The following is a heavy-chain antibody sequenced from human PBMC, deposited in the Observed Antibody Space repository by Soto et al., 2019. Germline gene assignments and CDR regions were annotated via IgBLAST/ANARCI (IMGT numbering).Heavy chain of an antibody. V-gene: IGHV3-23*01. J-gene: IGHJ3*02. CDR2: ISGSGGST. CDR1: GFTFSSYA. D-gene: IGHD5-18*01. Sequence: EVQLLESGGGLVQPGGSLRLSCAASGFTFSSYAMSWVRQAPGKGLEWVSGISGSGGSTYYADSVKGRFTISRDNSKNTLFLQMNSLSDEGTAVYYCAKGFAGSWIQLWLPGAFDIWGQGTMVTVSS. CDR3: AKGFAGSWIQLWLPGAFDI.